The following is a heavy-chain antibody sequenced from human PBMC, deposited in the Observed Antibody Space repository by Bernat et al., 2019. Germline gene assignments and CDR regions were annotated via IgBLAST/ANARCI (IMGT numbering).Heavy chain of an antibody. V-gene: IGHV3-30*18. CDR3: AKGKYYYDSEGMDV. CDR2: ISYDGRNQ. J-gene: IGHJ6*02. D-gene: IGHD3-22*01. CDR1: GLTFSTYG. Sequence: QVQLVESGGGVVQPGRSLRLSCAASGLTFSTYGMHWVRQAPGKGLEWVAVISYDGRNQHYADSVKGRFTISRDNSKNTLYLQINSLRGDDTAVYYCAKGKYYYDSEGMDVWGQWTTVTVSS.